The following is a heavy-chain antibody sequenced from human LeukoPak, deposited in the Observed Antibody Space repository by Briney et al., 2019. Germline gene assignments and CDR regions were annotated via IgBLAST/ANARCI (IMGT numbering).Heavy chain of an antibody. V-gene: IGHV3-53*01. CDR3: TRGSPTVSAGYN. Sequence: PGESLRLSCAASGFTVNRDYMSWVRQSPGKGLEWVSVVYTDGRTFYADSVKGQFTISRDDSRNTVFLQMNSLRAEDTAIYFCTRGSPTVSAGYNWGRGTVVTVSS. D-gene: IGHD1-1*01. J-gene: IGHJ4*02. CDR1: GFTVNRDY. CDR2: VYTDGRT.